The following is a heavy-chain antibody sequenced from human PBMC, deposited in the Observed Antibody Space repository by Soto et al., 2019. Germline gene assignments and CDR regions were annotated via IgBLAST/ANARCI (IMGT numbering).Heavy chain of an antibody. V-gene: IGHV3-23*01. CDR1: GFTFSNLA. CDR2: IDAGGGST. J-gene: IGHJ4*02. D-gene: IGHD6-25*01. CDR3: AILNAASGSY. Sequence: EVQLLESGGGLVQPGGSLRLSCTASGFTFSNLAITWVRQAPGKGLEWVSTIDAGGGSTHYADSVKGRFTISRDNSKNTVYLQMNSLRAEDTAVYYCAILNAASGSYWGQGSLITVSS.